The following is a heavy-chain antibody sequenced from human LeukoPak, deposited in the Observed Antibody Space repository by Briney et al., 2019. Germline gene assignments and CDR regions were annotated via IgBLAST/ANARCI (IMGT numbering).Heavy chain of an antibody. CDR1: GGSISSSSYY. J-gene: IGHJ4*02. D-gene: IGHD3-22*01. CDR2: IYYSGST. CDR3: ARQKLYGSSGYFDS. V-gene: IGHV4-39*01. Sequence: SETLSLTCTVSGGSISSSSYYWGWIRQPPGKGLEWIGSIYYSGSTYYNPSLKSRVTISVDTSKNQFALKLSSVTAADTAVYYCARQKLYGSSGYFDSWGQGTLVTVSS.